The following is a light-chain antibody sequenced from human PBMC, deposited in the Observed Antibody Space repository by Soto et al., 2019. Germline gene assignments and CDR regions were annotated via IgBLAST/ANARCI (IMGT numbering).Light chain of an antibody. Sequence: IVLTQSPATLSLSPGEISTLSCGASQSVSSSYLAWYQQKPGLAPRLLLYDVSSRATGIPDRFSGSGSGTDFTLTVSRLEPEDFAVYYCQQYGSSPYTFGVVNKLEIK. CDR1: QSVSSSY. V-gene: IGKV3D-20*01. CDR3: QQYGSSPYT. J-gene: IGKJ2*01. CDR2: DVS.